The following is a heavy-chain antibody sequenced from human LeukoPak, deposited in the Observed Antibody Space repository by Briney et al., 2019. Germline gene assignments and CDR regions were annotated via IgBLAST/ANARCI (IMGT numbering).Heavy chain of an antibody. Sequence: GRSLRLSCAASGFTFDDYAMHWVRQAPGKGLEWVSGISWNSGSIGYADSVKGRFTISRDNAKNSLYLQMNSLRAEDTALYYCAKDIGSSSWYFAFDIWDRGTMVTVSS. CDR1: GFTFDDYA. CDR3: AKDIGSSSWYFAFDI. V-gene: IGHV3-9*01. D-gene: IGHD6-13*01. CDR2: ISWNSGSI. J-gene: IGHJ3*02.